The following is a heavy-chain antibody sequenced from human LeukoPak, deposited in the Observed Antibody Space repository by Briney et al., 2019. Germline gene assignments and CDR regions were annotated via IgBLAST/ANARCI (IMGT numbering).Heavy chain of an antibody. D-gene: IGHD4-17*01. CDR2: IKQDGSEK. J-gene: IGHJ4*02. V-gene: IGHV3-7*04. Sequence: GGSLRLSCAASGFTFSDYWMSWVRQAPGKGLEWVANIKQDGSEKHYVDSVKDRFTISRDNAKNSLYLQMNSLRAEDTAVYYCARDLYGDYSPFDYWGQGTLVTVSS. CDR1: GFTFSDYW. CDR3: ARDLYGDYSPFDY.